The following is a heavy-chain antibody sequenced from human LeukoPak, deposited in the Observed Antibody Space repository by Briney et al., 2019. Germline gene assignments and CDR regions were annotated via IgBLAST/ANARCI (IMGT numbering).Heavy chain of an antibody. D-gene: IGHD3-22*01. CDR1: GGSISSSNW. CDR2: IYHSGST. CDR3: ATLYDSSGYFDY. J-gene: IGHJ4*02. Sequence: SGTLSLTCAVSGGSISSSNWWSWVRPPPGKGLEWIGEIYHSGSTNYNPSLKSRVTISVDKSKNQFSLKLSSVTAADTAVYYCATLYDSSGYFDYWGQGTLVTVSS. V-gene: IGHV4-4*02.